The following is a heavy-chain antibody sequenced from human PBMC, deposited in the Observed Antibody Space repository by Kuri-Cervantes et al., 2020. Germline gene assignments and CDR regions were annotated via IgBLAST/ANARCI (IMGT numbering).Heavy chain of an antibody. Sequence: ASVKVSCKASGDTFSNYAMTSVRPAPGQGLECLGWINTNTGIPTYAQGFTARFVFSLDTSVSTAYLHISTLKPEDTAVYYCARGGYCSSTSCPREYYYYAMDVWGQGTTVTVSS. CDR2: INTNTGIP. CDR3: ARGGYCSSTSCPREYYYYAMDV. CDR1: GDTFSNYA. V-gene: IGHV7-4-1*02. D-gene: IGHD2-2*01. J-gene: IGHJ6*02.